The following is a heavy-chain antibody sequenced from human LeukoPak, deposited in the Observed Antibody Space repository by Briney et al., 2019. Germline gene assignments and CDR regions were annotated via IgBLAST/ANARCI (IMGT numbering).Heavy chain of an antibody. V-gene: IGHV1-69*13. CDR1: GGTFSSYA. CDR2: IIPIFGTA. Sequence: SVKVSCKASGGTFSSYAISWVRQAPGQGLEWMGGIIPIFGTANYAQKFQGRVTITADEPTSTAYMELSSLRSEDTAVYYCARDLLDYDSSGYSDYWGQGTLVTVSS. CDR3: ARDLLDYDSSGYSDY. J-gene: IGHJ4*02. D-gene: IGHD3-22*01.